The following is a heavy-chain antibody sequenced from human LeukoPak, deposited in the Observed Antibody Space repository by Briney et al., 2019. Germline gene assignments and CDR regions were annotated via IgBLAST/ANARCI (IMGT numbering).Heavy chain of an antibody. V-gene: IGHV1-2*02. CDR1: GYTLTGYY. CDR2: INPNSGGT. Sequence: ASVKVSCKASGYTLTGYYMHWVRQAPGQGLEWMGWINPNSGGTNYAQKFQGRVTMTRDTSISTAYMELSRLRSDDTAVYYCARDLEPSPEQQDSSSSIKNADWGQGTLVTVSS. J-gene: IGHJ4*02. D-gene: IGHD6-6*01. CDR3: ARDLEPSPEQQDSSSSIKNAD.